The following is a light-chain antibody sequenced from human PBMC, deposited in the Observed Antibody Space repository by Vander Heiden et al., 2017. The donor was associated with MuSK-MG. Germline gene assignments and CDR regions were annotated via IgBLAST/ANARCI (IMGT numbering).Light chain of an antibody. Sequence: EIVLTQSPATLSLSPGDRATLSCRASQSVGGYLAWYQQKPGQAPRLLIYDASNRATGIPVRFSGSGSGTDFTLTISRLEPEDFAVYYWQQRSDLLTFGGGTKVEIK. J-gene: IGKJ4*01. CDR1: QSVGGY. CDR2: DAS. CDR3: QQRSDLLT. V-gene: IGKV3-11*01.